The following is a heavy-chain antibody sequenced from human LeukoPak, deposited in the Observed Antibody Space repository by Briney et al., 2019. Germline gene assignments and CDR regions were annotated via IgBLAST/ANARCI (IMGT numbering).Heavy chain of an antibody. D-gene: IGHD5-18*01. CDR2: INHSGST. CDR1: GGSFSGYY. CDR3: ARSIQLWFDY. J-gene: IGHJ4*02. Sequence: SETLSLTCAVYGGSFSGYYWSWIRQPPGKGLEWIGEINHSGSTNYNPSLKSRVTISVDTSKNQFSLKLSSVTAADTAVYYCARSIQLWFDYWGQGTLVTVSS. V-gene: IGHV4-34*01.